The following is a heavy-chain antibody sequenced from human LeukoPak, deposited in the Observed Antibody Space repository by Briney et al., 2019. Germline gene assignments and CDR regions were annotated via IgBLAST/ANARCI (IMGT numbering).Heavy chain of an antibody. D-gene: IGHD2-2*01. CDR2: INPNSGGT. CDR1: GYTFTGYY. CDR3: ARVPSGVPAPYYYGMDV. Sequence: ASVKVSCKASGYTFTGYYMHWVRQAPGQGLEWMGWINPNSGGTNYAQKFQGRVTMTRDTSISTAYMELSRLRSDDTAVYFCARVPSGVPAPYYYGMDVWGQGTTVIVSS. V-gene: IGHV1-2*02. J-gene: IGHJ6*02.